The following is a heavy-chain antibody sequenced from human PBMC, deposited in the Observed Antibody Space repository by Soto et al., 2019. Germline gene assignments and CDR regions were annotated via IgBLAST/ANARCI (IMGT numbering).Heavy chain of an antibody. CDR2: LNSDGTSA. J-gene: IGHJ4*02. CDR3: ARGPRGCFGFDY. CDR1: GFTFSSNW. D-gene: IGHD6-19*01. V-gene: IGHV3-74*01. Sequence: EVQLVESGGGLVQPGGSLRLSCAGSGFTFSSNWMHWVRHDPGKGLVWVSRLNSDGTSASYADSVKGRFTISRDNAKNTLFLQMNSLTAEDTALGYRARGPRGCFGFDYWGQGTLVTFSS.